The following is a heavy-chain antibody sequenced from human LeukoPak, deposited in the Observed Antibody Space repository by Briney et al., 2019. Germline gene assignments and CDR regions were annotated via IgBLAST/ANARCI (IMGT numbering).Heavy chain of an antibody. V-gene: IGHV1-18*01. Sequence: ASLKVSCKASGYAFSNYGISSVRQAPGHGLEWMAWIAGDRIYAPQFQGRLIISTDPSTSTAYMELRSLRSDDTAVYYCARDFWNLYENNDSNRDFDNWGQGTLLTVSS. J-gene: IGHJ4*02. CDR1: GYAFSNYG. CDR2: IAGDR. D-gene: IGHD7-27*01. CDR3: ARDFWNLYENNDSNRDFDN.